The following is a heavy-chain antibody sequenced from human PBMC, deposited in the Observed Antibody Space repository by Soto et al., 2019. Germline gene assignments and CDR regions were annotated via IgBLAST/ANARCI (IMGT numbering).Heavy chain of an antibody. D-gene: IGHD3-10*01. Sequence: TLRLSCAASGFTFSSYGMHWVRQAPGKGLEWVAVISYDGSNKYYADSVKGRFTISRDNSKNTLYLQMNSLRAEDTAVYYCAKAPYYYGSGSYYFDYWGQGTLVTVSS. CDR3: AKAPYYYGSGSYYFDY. V-gene: IGHV3-30*18. J-gene: IGHJ4*02. CDR1: GFTFSSYG. CDR2: ISYDGSNK.